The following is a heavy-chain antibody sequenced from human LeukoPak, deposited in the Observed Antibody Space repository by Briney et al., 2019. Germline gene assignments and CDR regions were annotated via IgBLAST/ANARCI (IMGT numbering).Heavy chain of an antibody. V-gene: IGHV3-30*14. D-gene: IGHD5-18*01. J-gene: IGHJ4*02. CDR1: GFTFSSYA. CDR2: ISYDGSNK. Sequence: GGSLRLSCAASGFTFSSYAMHWVRQAPGKGLEWVAVISYDGSNKYYADSVKGRFTISRDNSKNTLYLQMNSLRAEDTAVYYCARAGDTAMVTAFDYWGQGTLVTVSS. CDR3: ARAGDTAMVTAFDY.